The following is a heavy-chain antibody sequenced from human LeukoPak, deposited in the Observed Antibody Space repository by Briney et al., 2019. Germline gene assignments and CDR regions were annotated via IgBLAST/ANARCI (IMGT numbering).Heavy chain of an antibody. D-gene: IGHD3-22*01. J-gene: IGHJ3*02. Sequence: GGSLRLSCAASGFTFSDHYMDWVRQAPGKGLEWVGRTRNKANSYTTEYAASVKGRFTISRDDSKNSLYLQMNSLKTEGTAVYYCARETISGYSHDAFDIWGQGTMVTVSS. CDR1: GFTFSDHY. CDR2: TRNKANSYTT. V-gene: IGHV3-72*01. CDR3: ARETISGYSHDAFDI.